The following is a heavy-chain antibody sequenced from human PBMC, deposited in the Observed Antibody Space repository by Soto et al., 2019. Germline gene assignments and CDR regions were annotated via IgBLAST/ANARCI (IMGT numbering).Heavy chain of an antibody. CDR3: ARGSRCSGGSCYSVYHYYGMDV. CDR2: IIPIFGTA. CDR1: GGTFSSYA. V-gene: IGHV1-69*12. D-gene: IGHD2-15*01. J-gene: IGHJ6*02. Sequence: QVQLVQSGAEVKKPGSSVKVSCKASGGTFSSYAISWVRQAPGQGLEWMGGIIPIFGTANYAQKFQGRVTITADESTSTAYMELSSLRSEDTAVYYCARGSRCSGGSCYSVYHYYGMDVWGQGTTVTVSS.